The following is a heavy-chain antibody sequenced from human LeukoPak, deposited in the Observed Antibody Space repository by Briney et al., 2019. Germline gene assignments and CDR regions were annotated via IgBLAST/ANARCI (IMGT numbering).Heavy chain of an antibody. CDR3: ASLDTAMVTDVGY. Sequence: GGPLKLSCATSGFPFSPYWMSWVRQAPGKGLEWVACIKKDGREKYYVDSVKGRFTISRDDAENSLYLQMNSLRAEDTAVYYCASLDTAMVTDVGYWGQGTLVTVSS. V-gene: IGHV3-7*01. CDR1: GFPFSPYW. J-gene: IGHJ4*02. D-gene: IGHD5-18*01. CDR2: IKKDGREK.